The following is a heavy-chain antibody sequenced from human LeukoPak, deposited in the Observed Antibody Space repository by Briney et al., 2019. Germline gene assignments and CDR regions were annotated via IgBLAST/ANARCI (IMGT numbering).Heavy chain of an antibody. CDR2: IGTSSTTI. D-gene: IGHD6-25*01. V-gene: IGHV3-48*01. J-gene: IGHJ6*03. CDR1: GFTFSSYT. Sequence: PGGSLRLSCAASGFTFSSYTMNWVRQPPGKGLEWVSNIGTSSTTIYYADSVKGRFTISRDNAKNSLYLQMNSLRADDTAVYYCARSAAGGSYYYYMDVWGKGTTVTVSS. CDR3: ARSAAGGSYYYYMDV.